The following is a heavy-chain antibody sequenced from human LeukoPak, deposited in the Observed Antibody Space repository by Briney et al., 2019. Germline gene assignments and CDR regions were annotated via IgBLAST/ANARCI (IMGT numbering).Heavy chain of an antibody. CDR2: ISGSGGST. CDR3: AKAIAVAGTYTAVDY. Sequence: PGGSLRLSCAASGFTFSSYAMSWVRQAPGKGLEWVSAISGSGGSTYYADSVKGRFTISRDNSKNTLYLQMNSLRAEDTAVYYCAKAIAVAGTYTAVDYWGQGTLVTVSS. D-gene: IGHD6-19*01. J-gene: IGHJ4*02. V-gene: IGHV3-23*01. CDR1: GFTFSSYA.